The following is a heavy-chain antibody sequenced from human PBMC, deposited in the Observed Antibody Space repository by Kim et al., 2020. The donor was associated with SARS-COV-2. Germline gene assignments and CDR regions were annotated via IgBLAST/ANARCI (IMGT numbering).Heavy chain of an antibody. D-gene: IGHD2-2*01. CDR3: ARGPYCSSTSCYGLDY. J-gene: IGHJ4*02. Sequence: SLKSRVTISVDTSKNQFSLKLSSVTAADTAVYYCARGPYCSSTSCYGLDYWGQGTLVTVSS. V-gene: IGHV4-59*09.